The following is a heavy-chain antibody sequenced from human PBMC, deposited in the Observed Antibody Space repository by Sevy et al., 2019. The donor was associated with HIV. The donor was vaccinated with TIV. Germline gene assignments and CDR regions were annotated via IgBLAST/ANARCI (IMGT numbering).Heavy chain of an antibody. V-gene: IGHV1-18*01. J-gene: IGHJ6*02. CDR1: GYTFTSYG. D-gene: IGHD6-13*01. Sequence: ASVKVSFKASGYTFTSYGISWVRQAPGQGLEWMGWISAYNGNTNYAQKLQGRVTMTTDTSTSTAYMELRSLRSDDTAVYYCARDRPGGAQQLVFFYYYYYGMDVWGQGTTVTVSS. CDR2: ISAYNGNT. CDR3: ARDRPGGAQQLVFFYYYYYGMDV.